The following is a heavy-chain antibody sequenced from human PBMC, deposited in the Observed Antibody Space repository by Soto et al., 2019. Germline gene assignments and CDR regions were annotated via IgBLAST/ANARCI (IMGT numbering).Heavy chain of an antibody. CDR3: ARLASGWQYYYFDF. J-gene: IGHJ2*01. V-gene: IGHV4-34*01. Sequence: QVQLQQWGAGLLKPSETLSLTCAVYGGSFSPYFWSWIRQPPGKGLEWIGEINHSGRTNYHPSLTRRATLSVDTAKNQVALKLTSVTAADTAVYYCARLASGWQYYYFDFWGRGTPVTVSS. D-gene: IGHD6-19*01. CDR1: GGSFSPYF. CDR2: INHSGRT.